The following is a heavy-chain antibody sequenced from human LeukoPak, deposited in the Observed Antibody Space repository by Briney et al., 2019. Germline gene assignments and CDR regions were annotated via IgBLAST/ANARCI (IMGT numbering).Heavy chain of an antibody. CDR3: AKDIRSATYYYYGMDV. J-gene: IGHJ6*02. D-gene: IGHD2-15*01. CDR1: GFTFSSYG. V-gene: IGHV3-30*18. Sequence: GGSLRLSCAASGFTFSSYGMHWVRQAPGKGLEWVAVISYDGSNKYYADSVKGRSTISRDNSKNTLYLQMNSLRAEDTAVYYCAKDIRSATYYYYGMDVWGQGTTVTVSS. CDR2: ISYDGSNK.